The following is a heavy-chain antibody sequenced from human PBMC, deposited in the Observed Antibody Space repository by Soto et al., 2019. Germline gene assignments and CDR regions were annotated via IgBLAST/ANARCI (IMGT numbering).Heavy chain of an antibody. CDR2: ISYDGSNK. D-gene: IGHD6-19*01. J-gene: IGHJ6*02. V-gene: IGHV3-30*18. CDR1: GFTFSGYG. Sequence: QVQLVESGGGVVQPGTSLRLSCAASGFTFSGYGVHWVRQAPGKGLEWVATISYDGSNKYYADSLKGRFTVSRDNSKNTLYLQMSSLRAEDTAVYYCVKDGSSGWPYYYGMDVWGQGTTVTVSS. CDR3: VKDGSSGWPYYYGMDV.